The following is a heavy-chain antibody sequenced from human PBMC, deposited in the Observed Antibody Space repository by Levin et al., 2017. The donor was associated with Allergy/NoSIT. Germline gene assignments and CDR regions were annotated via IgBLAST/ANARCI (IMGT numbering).Heavy chain of an antibody. CDR2: ISRSGSTM. V-gene: IGHV3-48*03. CDR3: ARGFESFDI. J-gene: IGHJ3*02. D-gene: IGHD3-9*01. Sequence: PGGSLRLSCAASGFTFSSFEMNWVRQAPGKGLEWVSYISRSGSTMHYADSVKGRFTISRDNAKNLLYLQLNSLRAEDTAVYFCARGFESFDIWGQGTKVTVSS. CDR1: GFTFSSFE.